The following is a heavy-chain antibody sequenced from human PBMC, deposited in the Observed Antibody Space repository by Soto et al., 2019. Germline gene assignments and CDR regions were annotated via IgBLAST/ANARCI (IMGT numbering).Heavy chain of an antibody. J-gene: IGHJ3*02. CDR2: IFYSGIT. CDR3: ATPNATSLSRGAFDI. D-gene: IGHD3-16*01. Sequence: LEDPSLPFTVSCGSPSRNPYFLGWVLQPPGKGLEWIGSIFYSGITYYNPSLKSRVTISVETSKNQFSLNLRSVTAADTAVYYCATPNATSLSRGAFDIWGQGTRVTVSS. CDR1: CGSPSRNPYF. V-gene: IGHV4-39*05.